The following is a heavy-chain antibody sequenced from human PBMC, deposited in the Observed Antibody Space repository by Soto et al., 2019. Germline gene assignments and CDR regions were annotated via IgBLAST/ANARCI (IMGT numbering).Heavy chain of an antibody. CDR2: ISPGDSDT. CDR3: ARQVGAAGRQRQNWFDP. V-gene: IGHV5-51*01. CDR1: GYSFTSYW. J-gene: IGHJ5*02. Sequence: PGESLKISCKGSGYSFTSYWIGWVRQMPGKGLEWMGIISPGDSDTRDSPSFQGQVIISADKSISTAYLQWSSLKASDTAMYYCARQVGAAGRQRQNWFDPWGQGTLVTVSS. D-gene: IGHD5-18*01.